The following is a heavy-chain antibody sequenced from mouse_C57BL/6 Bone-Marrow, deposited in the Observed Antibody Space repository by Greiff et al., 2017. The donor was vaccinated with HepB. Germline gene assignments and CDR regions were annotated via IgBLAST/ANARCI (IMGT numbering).Heavy chain of an antibody. Sequence: EVKVEESGGGLVQPGGSMTLSCAASGFTFSDAWMDWVRQSSEKGLEWVAEIRNKANTHATCYAESVKGRFTISRDDSKSSVYLQMNSLRAEDTGIYYCTSGCVRYFDYWGQGTTLTVSS. D-gene: IGHD1-1*01. V-gene: IGHV6-6*01. J-gene: IGHJ2*01. CDR1: GFTFSDAW. CDR3: TSGCVRYFDY. CDR2: IRNKANTHAT.